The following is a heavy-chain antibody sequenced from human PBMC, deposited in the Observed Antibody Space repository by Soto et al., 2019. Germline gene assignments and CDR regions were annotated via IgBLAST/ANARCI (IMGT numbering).Heavy chain of an antibody. Sequence: PSETLSLTCTVSGGSISSGAYSWSWIRQPPGKGLEWIAYMYHTGSTHYSPSLKSRVTVSVDRSKNQLSLRLSSVTAADTAVFYCARGPYDSSRFYSGFDIWGQGTVVTVSS. V-gene: IGHV4-30-2*01. D-gene: IGHD3-22*01. CDR1: GGSISSGAYS. J-gene: IGHJ3*02. CDR3: ARGPYDSSRFYSGFDI. CDR2: MYHTGST.